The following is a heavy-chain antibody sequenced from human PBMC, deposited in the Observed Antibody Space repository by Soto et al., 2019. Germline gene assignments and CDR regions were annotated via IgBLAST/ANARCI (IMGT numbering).Heavy chain of an antibody. D-gene: IGHD2-2*01. J-gene: IGHJ5*02. V-gene: IGHV4-30-2*01. CDR1: GGSIGSGGYS. CDR2: ISHSGST. CDR3: ARVPAAIPKRNNWFDP. Sequence: SETLSLTCAVSGGSIGSGGYSWSCIRQPPGKGLEWIGYISHSGSTYYNPSRKSRATISVDRSKNQFSLKLSSVTAADTAVYYCARVPAAIPKRNNWFDPWGQGTLVTVSS.